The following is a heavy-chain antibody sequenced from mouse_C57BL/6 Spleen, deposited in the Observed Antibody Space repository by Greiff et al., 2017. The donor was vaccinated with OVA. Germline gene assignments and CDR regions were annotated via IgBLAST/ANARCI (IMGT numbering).Heavy chain of an antibody. CDR1: GYTFTSYW. V-gene: IGHV1-52*01. CDR3: ARSDTTGGYFDV. CDR2: IDPSDSET. D-gene: IGHD1-1*01. J-gene: IGHJ1*03. Sequence: QVQLQQPGAELVRPGSSVKLSCKASGYTFTSYWMHWVKQRPIQGLEWIGNIDPSDSETHYNQKFKDKATLTVDKSSSTAYMQLSSLTSEDSAVDYCARSDTTGGYFDVWGTGTTVTVSS.